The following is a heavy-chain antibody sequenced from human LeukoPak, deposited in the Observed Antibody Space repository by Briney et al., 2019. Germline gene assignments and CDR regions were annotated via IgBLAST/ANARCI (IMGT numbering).Heavy chain of an antibody. CDR1: GFTFSSYW. D-gene: IGHD3-10*01. J-gene: IGHJ6*03. Sequence: GGSLRLSCAASGFTFSSYWMHWVRQAPGKGLVWVSRINTDGSDTTYADSVKGRFTISRDNAKNTLYLQTNSLRAEDTAVYYCAFGSGREGYMDVWGKGTTVTVSS. V-gene: IGHV3-74*03. CDR2: INTDGSDT. CDR3: AFGSGREGYMDV.